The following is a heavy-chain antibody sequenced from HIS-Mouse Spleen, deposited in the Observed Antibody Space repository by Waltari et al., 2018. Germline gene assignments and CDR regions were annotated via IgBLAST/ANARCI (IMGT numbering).Heavy chain of an antibody. CDR3: ARSNWYFDY. J-gene: IGHJ4*02. CDR2: IYSGGST. V-gene: IGHV3-66*01. CDR1: GFTVSSNY. Sequence: EVQLVESGGGLVQPGGSLSLSCAACGFTVSSNYMSWLRQAPGKGLEWVSVIYSGGSTYYAESVKGRFTISRDNSKNTLYLQLNSLRAEDTAVYYCARSNWYFDYWGQGTLVTVSS. D-gene: IGHD7-27*01.